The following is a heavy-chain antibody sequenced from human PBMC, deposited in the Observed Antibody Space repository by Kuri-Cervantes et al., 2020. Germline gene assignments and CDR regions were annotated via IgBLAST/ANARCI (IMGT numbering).Heavy chain of an antibody. CDR3: ARVKSVSGFWSGRYFFDC. V-gene: IGHV4-59*01. J-gene: IGHJ4*02. Sequence: GSLRLSCAASGFTFSSYAMSWIRQPPGKGLELIGYIYYSGNANYNPSLKSRVTMSVDTSKNQFSLRLSSVTAADTAVYYCARVKSVSGFWSGRYFFDCWGQGTLVTVSS. CDR1: GFTFSSYA. D-gene: IGHD3-3*01. CDR2: IYYSGNA.